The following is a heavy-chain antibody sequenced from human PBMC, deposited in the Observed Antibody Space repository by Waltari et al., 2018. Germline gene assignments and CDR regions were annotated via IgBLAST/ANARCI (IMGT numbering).Heavy chain of an antibody. CDR2: MNPNSGNT. CDR3: ARGRGSQLGPTLYWYFDL. V-gene: IGHV1-8*01. J-gene: IGHJ2*01. Sequence: QVQLVQSGAEVKKPGASVKVSCKASGYTFTSYDINWVRQATGQGLEWMGWMNPNSGNTGYAQKFQGRVTMTRNTSISTAYMELSSLRSEDKAVYYCARGRGSQLGPTLYWYFDLWGRGTLVTVSS. D-gene: IGHD1-1*01. CDR1: GYTFTSYD.